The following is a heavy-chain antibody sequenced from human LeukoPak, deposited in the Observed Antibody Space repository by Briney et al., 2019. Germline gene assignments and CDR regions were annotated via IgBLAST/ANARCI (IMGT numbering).Heavy chain of an antibody. J-gene: IGHJ3*02. CDR3: AKDLGSSGWIDSHDAFHI. Sequence: PGGSLRLSCTASGFTFGDYAMSWVRQAPGKGLEWVSSLSASNFSTYYADSVKGRFTISRDNSKNTLYLQMHSLRAEDTAKYCCAKDLGSSGWIDSHDAFHIWGHGTMVTVSS. D-gene: IGHD6-19*01. V-gene: IGHV3-23*01. CDR2: LSASNFST. CDR1: GFTFGDYA.